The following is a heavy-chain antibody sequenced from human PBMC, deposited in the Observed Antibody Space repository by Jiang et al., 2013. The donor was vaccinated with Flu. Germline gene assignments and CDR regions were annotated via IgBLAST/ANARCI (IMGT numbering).Heavy chain of an antibody. CDR2: ISGSGGST. CDR3: AKGPAKSYYYDSSGYYTDY. J-gene: IGHJ4*02. Sequence: AISGSGGSTYYADSVKGRFTISRDNSKNTLYLQMNSLRAEDTAVYYCAKGPAKSYYYDSSGYYTDYWGQGTLVTVSS. D-gene: IGHD3-22*01. V-gene: IGHV3-23*01.